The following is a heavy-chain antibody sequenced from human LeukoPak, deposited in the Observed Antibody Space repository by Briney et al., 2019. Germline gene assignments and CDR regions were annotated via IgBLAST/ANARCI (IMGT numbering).Heavy chain of an antibody. Sequence: GGSLRLSREASGFSFTNYCMSWVRQAPGQGLVWVSRINSDGSSTSYADSVKGRFTISRDNAKNTLYLQMNSLRAEDTAVYYCARLPRLDSSGDYDYWGQGTLVTVSS. V-gene: IGHV3-74*01. J-gene: IGHJ4*02. CDR3: ARLPRLDSSGDYDY. D-gene: IGHD3-22*01. CDR1: GFSFTNYC. CDR2: INSDGSST.